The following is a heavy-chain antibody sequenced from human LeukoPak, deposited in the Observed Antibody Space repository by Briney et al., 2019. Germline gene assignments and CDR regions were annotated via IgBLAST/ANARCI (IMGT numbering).Heavy chain of an antibody. Sequence: GGSLRLSCAASGFTFSSYSMDWVRQAPGKGLEWVSSISSSSYIYYTDSVKGRFTISRDNAKNSLYLQMNSLRAEDTAVYYCARSTWNDYYGSGSYLDYWGQGTLVTVSS. V-gene: IGHV3-21*01. J-gene: IGHJ4*02. CDR3: ARSTWNDYYGSGSYLDY. CDR1: GFTFSSYS. CDR2: ISSSSYI. D-gene: IGHD3-10*01.